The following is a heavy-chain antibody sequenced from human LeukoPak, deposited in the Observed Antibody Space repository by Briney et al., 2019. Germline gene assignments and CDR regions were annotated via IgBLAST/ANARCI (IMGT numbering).Heavy chain of an antibody. V-gene: IGHV3-7*01. CDR3: ASLILRYFQH. CDR1: GITLSNYG. CDR2: IKQDGSEK. Sequence: GGSLRLSCAVSGITLSNYGMSWVRQAPGKGLEWVANIKQDGSEKYYVDSVKGRFTISRDNAKNSLYLQMNSLRAEDTAVYYCASLILRYFQHWGQGTLVTVSS. J-gene: IGHJ1*01.